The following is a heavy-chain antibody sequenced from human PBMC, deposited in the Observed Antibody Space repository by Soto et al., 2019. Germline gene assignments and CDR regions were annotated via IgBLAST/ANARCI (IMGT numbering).Heavy chain of an antibody. D-gene: IGHD1-1*01. CDR3: ARRYSYGHFDY. Sequence: QVQLQESGPGLVKPSETLSLACTVSGASVSSSYWSWIRQPPGKGLEWIGYIHNSVTTTYNPSLKSRVTISVDTSKNQFSLKLTSVTAADTAVYYCARRYSYGHFDYWGQGTLVTVSS. CDR1: GASVSSSY. V-gene: IGHV4-59*08. CDR2: IHNSVTT. J-gene: IGHJ4*02.